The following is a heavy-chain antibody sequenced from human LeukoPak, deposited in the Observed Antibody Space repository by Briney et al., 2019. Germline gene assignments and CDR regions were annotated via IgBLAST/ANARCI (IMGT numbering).Heavy chain of an antibody. J-gene: IGHJ4*02. CDR1: GFTFNNYA. CDR2: ISFDGGNK. V-gene: IGHV3-30-3*01. Sequence: GGSLRLSCAASGFTFNNYAIHWVRQAPGKGLEWVAIISFDGGNKYYADSVKGQFTISRDNSKNTLYLQMNSLRAEDTAVYYCARDGIVGSPLFKFDYWGQGTLVTVSS. D-gene: IGHD1-26*01. CDR3: ARDGIVGSPLFKFDY.